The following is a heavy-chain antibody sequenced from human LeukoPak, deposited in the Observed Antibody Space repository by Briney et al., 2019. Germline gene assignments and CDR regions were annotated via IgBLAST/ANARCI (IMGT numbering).Heavy chain of an antibody. D-gene: IGHD2/OR15-2a*01. CDR1: GGSISSYY. Sequence: KTSETLSLTCTVSGGSISSYYWSWIRQPPGKGLEWIGYIYYSGSTNYNPSLKRTVTISVDTSKNQFSMKLSSVTAADTAVYYCARAGTQEYYYYYYYMDVWGKGTTVTVSS. CDR3: ARAGTQEYYYYYYYMDV. CDR2: IYYSGST. J-gene: IGHJ6*03. V-gene: IGHV4-59*01.